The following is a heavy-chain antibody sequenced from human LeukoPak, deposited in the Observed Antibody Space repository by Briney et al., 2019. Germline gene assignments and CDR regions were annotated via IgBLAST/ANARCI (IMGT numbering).Heavy chain of an antibody. D-gene: IGHD3-16*01. V-gene: IGHV4-34*01. CDR2: INHSGST. Sequence: SETLSLTCAVYGGSFSGYYWSWIRQPPGKGLEWIGEINHSGSTNYNPSLKSRVTISVDTSKNQFSLKLSSVTAADTAVYYCARQARGAPSFDYWGQGTLVTVSS. CDR1: GGSFSGYY. CDR3: ARQARGAPSFDY. J-gene: IGHJ4*02.